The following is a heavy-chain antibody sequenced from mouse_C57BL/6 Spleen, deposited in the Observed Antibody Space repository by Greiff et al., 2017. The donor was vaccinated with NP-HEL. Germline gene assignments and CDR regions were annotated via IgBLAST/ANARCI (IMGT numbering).Heavy chain of an antibody. Sequence: LQLQQPGTELVKPGASVKLSCKASGYTFTSYWMHWVKQRPGQGLEWIGNINPSNGGTNYNEKFKSKATLTVDKSSSTAYMQLSSLTSEDSAVYYCARRYYYGSREVYYAMDYWGQGTSVTVSS. CDR3: ARRYYYGSREVYYAMDY. V-gene: IGHV1-53*01. J-gene: IGHJ4*01. CDR2: INPSNGGT. D-gene: IGHD1-1*01. CDR1: GYTFTSYW.